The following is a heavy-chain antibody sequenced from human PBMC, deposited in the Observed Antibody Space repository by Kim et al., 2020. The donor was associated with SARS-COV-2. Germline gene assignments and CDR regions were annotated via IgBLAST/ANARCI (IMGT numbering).Heavy chain of an antibody. CDR1: GYTFTDYY. CDR2: MNPKNGDT. Sequence: ASVKVSCRASGYTFTDYYIHWVRQAPGQGLEWMGWMNPKNGDTHFAQRFQVWVTLTRDTSMTTAYMALSSPKSDDTAVYYCAREVNHSGTGGFDFWGQGTLVSVSS. CDR3: AREVNHSGTGGFDF. V-gene: IGHV1-2*04. D-gene: IGHD1-1*01. J-gene: IGHJ4*02.